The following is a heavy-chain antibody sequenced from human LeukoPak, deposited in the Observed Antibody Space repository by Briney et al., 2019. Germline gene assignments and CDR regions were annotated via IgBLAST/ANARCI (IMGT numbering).Heavy chain of an antibody. CDR1: GGSFSGYY. CDR2: INHSGST. J-gene: IGHJ4*02. D-gene: IGHD3-22*01. V-gene: IGHV4-34*01. Sequence: KPSETLSLTCAVYGGSFSGYYWSWIRQPPGKGLEWIGEINHSGSTNYNPSLKSRVTISVDTSKNQFSLKLSSVTAADAAVYYCARGNIQYYYDSSGYYYGSSYFDYWGQGTLVTVSS. CDR3: ARGNIQYYYDSSGYYYGSSYFDY.